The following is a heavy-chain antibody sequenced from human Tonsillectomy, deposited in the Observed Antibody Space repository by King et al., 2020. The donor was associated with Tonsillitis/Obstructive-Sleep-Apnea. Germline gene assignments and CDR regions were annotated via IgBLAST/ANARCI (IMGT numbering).Heavy chain of an antibody. Sequence: QLVQSGGGVVQPGRSLRLSCAASGFTFSSYGMHWVRQAPGKGLEWVAVISYDGSNKYYADSVKGRFTISRDNSKNTLYLQMNSLGAEDTAVYYCAKDPYYDFWSGYYKEGSGPYGMDVWGQGTTVTVSS. CDR2: ISYDGSNK. CDR3: AKDPYYDFWSGYYKEGSGPYGMDV. J-gene: IGHJ6*02. D-gene: IGHD3-3*01. V-gene: IGHV3-30*18. CDR1: GFTFSSYG.